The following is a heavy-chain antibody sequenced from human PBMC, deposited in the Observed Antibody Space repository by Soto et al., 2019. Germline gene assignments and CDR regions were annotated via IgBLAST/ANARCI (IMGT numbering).Heavy chain of an antibody. CDR3: ARDCSTTLFYYYYGMDV. CDR2: ISYDGSNK. V-gene: IGHV3-30-3*01. Sequence: QVQLVESGGGVVQPGRSLRLSCAASGFTFSSYAMHWVRQAPGKGLEWVAVISYDGSNKYYADSVKGRFTISRDNSKNTLYLQMNSLRAEDTAVYYCARDCSTTLFYYYYGMDVWGQGTTVTVSS. D-gene: IGHD1-1*01. J-gene: IGHJ6*02. CDR1: GFTFSSYA.